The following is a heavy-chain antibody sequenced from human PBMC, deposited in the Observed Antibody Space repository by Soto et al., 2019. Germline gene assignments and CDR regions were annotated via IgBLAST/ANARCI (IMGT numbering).Heavy chain of an antibody. CDR2: VYYSGTT. Sequence: PSETLSLTCSVSGGAVSNKTYYWSWIRQPPGKRLEWIGYVYYSGTTNYNPSLKSRVTISVDLSKNQFSLRLSSVTTADTALYYCARTTAVPNTLRSRYFFDYWGQGTLVTVSS. V-gene: IGHV4-61*01. J-gene: IGHJ4*02. D-gene: IGHD4-17*01. CDR1: GGAVSNKTYY. CDR3: ARTTAVPNTLRSRYFFDY.